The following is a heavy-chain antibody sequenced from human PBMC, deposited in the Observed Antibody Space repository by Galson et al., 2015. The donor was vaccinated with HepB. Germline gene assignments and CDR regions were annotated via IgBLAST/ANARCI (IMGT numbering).Heavy chain of an antibody. D-gene: IGHD2-2*01. V-gene: IGHV1-2*02. CDR1: GYTFTGYY. Sequence: SVKVSCKASGYTFTGYYIHWVRQAPGQGLEWMGWINPNSGVTTYAQKFQGRVTMARDTSISTAYMELSSLRSDDTAVYYCAREVAYFSTTSCYQDYWGQGTLVTVAS. CDR3: AREVAYFSTTSCYQDY. J-gene: IGHJ4*02. CDR2: INPNSGVT.